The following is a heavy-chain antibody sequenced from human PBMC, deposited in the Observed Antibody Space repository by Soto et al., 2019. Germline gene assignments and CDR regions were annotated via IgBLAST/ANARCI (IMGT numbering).Heavy chain of an antibody. CDR1: GFTFSNAW. CDR3: ARGHRSSGKIFDS. J-gene: IGHJ4*02. V-gene: IGHV3-15*01. Sequence: EVQLVESGGGLVKPGGSVRLSCAASGFTFSNAWMSWVRQAPGKGLEWVGRIKSKSAGGTTEYDAPVKDRFTISRDASKNTLYLQTNSLKIDDTAVYYCARGHRSSGKIFDSWGQGTLVTVSS. D-gene: IGHD3-22*01. CDR2: IKSKSAGGTT.